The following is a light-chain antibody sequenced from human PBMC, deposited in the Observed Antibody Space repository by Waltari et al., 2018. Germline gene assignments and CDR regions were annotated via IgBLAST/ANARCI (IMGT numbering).Light chain of an antibody. Sequence: QSALTQPRSVSGSPGQSVTISCTGTSSDVGGYNYVSWYQQHPGKAPQLMISDVTKRPSGVPDRISGSKSGNTASLTISGLQAEDEADYYCCSYAGSYTPLLFGTGTKVSVL. CDR2: DVT. V-gene: IGLV2-11*01. CDR1: SSDVGGYNY. J-gene: IGLJ1*01. CDR3: CSYAGSYTPLL.